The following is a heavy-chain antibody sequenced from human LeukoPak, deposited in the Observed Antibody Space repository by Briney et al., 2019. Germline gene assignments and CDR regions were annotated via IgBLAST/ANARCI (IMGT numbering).Heavy chain of an antibody. CDR3: GKRRTYNVIDEIDA. CDR2: ISYDGSKK. D-gene: IGHD1-1*01. J-gene: IGHJ5*02. Sequence: GGSLRLSCAASGFTFSSYAMHWVRQAPGKGLEWVAVISYDGSKKHYGDSVKGRFTISRDNSKSTLYLQMTSLRPEDTAVFYCGKRRTYNVIDEIDAWGQGTLVSVSS. CDR1: GFTFSSYA. V-gene: IGHV3-30*18.